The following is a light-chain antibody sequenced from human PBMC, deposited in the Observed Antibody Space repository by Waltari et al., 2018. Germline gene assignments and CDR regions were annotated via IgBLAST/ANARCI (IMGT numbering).Light chain of an antibody. CDR3: EQYYNILLLT. CDR1: HGIYSS. J-gene: IGKJ4*02. Sequence: IQMTQSSSFMPASVGYRVTITCRASHGIYSSLAWYQQKPGKAPKLLRYAASRLDSGVPSRFSGSGSGTDFTLTISSLQPEDFATYFCEQYYNILLLTFGGGTKVDIK. CDR2: AAS. V-gene: IGKV1-NL1*01.